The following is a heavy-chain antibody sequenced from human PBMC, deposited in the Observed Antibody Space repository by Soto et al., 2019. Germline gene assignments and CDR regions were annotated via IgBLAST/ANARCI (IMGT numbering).Heavy chain of an antibody. CDR1: NGSFMGYY. D-gene: IGHD3-3*01. CDR3: ASLSGGRFLDKGDF. Sequence: QVQLHQWGAGLLKPSEILSLTCAVYNGSFMGYYWTWVRQPPGKGLEWSGEINHVGSPNYNPSLKSRVAISIDTSKQQFSLRLNSLTAADTAVYYCASLSGGRFLDKGDFWGQGIQVTVSS. V-gene: IGHV4-34*01. CDR2: INHVGSP. J-gene: IGHJ4*02.